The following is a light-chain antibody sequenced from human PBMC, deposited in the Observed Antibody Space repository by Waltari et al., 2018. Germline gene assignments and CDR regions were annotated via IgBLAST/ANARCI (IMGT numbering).Light chain of an antibody. J-gene: IGKJ2*01. Sequence: EIVLTQSPGTLSLSPGERATLSCRVSQSISSSFLAWHQQKPGQAPRRLIYGASSRATGIPDRFSGSGSETDFTLSISRLEPEDFAVYYCHQYGTSPYTFGQGTKLEIK. CDR3: HQYGTSPYT. CDR1: QSISSSF. CDR2: GAS. V-gene: IGKV3-20*01.